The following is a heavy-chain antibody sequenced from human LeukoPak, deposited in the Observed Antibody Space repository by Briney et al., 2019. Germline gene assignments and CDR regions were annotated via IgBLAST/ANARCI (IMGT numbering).Heavy chain of an antibody. Sequence: GGSLRLSCAASGFNFSSYAMSWVRQAPGKGLEWVSAISGSGDYTYYADSVRGRFTISRDNSKNTLSLQMNSLRAEDTAVYYCAKYLGCSYASGFGYRGQGTLVTVSS. CDR3: AKYLGCSYASGFGY. CDR1: GFNFSSYA. V-gene: IGHV3-23*01. CDR2: ISGSGDYT. D-gene: IGHD5-18*01. J-gene: IGHJ4*02.